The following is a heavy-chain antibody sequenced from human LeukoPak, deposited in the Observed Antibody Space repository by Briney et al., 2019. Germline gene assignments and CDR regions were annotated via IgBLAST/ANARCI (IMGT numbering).Heavy chain of an antibody. D-gene: IGHD6-13*01. V-gene: IGHV4-4*07. CDR2: IYTSGST. J-gene: IGHJ4*02. CDR3: ARTAAGPIYLPYYFDY. Sequence: SETLSLTCTVSGGSISSYYWSWIRQPAGKGLEWIGRIYTSGSTNYNPSLKSRVTMSVDTSKNQFSLKLSSVTAADTAVYYCARTAAGPIYLPYYFDYRGQGTLVTVSS. CDR1: GGSISSYY.